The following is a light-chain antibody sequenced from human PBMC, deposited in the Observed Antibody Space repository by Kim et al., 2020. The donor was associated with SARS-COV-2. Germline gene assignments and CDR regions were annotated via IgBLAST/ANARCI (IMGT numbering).Light chain of an antibody. CDR3: QQYYSYPT. Sequence: SACTGDRVTITCRASQGISSYLTWYQQKPGKAPKPLIYAASTLQSGVPSRFSGSGSGTDFTLTISCLQSEDFATYYCQQYYSYPTFGQGTKVDIK. V-gene: IGKV1-8*01. CDR1: QGISSY. CDR2: AAS. J-gene: IGKJ1*01.